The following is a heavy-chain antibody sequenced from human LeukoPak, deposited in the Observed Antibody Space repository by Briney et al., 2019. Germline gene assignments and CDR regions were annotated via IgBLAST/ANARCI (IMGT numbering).Heavy chain of an antibody. D-gene: IGHD5-12*01. CDR3: ARGAVGGYSGYQYYYYMDV. J-gene: IGHJ6*03. CDR2: IKQVVSEK. V-gene: IGHV3-7*01. CDR1: GFTFSSYW. Sequence: GGSLRLSCAASGFTFSSYWMSWVCQAPGKGRERVSNIKQVVSEKYYLDSVKGRFTISRENAKNSLYLQMNSLRAEDTAVYYCARGAVGGYSGYQYYYYMDVWGKGTTVTVSS.